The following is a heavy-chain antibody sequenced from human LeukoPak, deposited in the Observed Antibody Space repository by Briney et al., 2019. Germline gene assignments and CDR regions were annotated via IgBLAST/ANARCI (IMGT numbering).Heavy chain of an antibody. CDR2: ISWNSGSI. Sequence: PGGSLRLSCAGSGFTFDDYAMHWVRHVPGKGLEWVSGISWNSGSIGYADSVKGRFTISRDNAKNSLYLQMNSLRPEDMALYYCAKAGGSGTYYNPFDYWGQGTLVTVSS. J-gene: IGHJ4*02. D-gene: IGHD3-10*01. CDR1: GFTFDDYA. CDR3: AKAGGSGTYYNPFDY. V-gene: IGHV3-9*03.